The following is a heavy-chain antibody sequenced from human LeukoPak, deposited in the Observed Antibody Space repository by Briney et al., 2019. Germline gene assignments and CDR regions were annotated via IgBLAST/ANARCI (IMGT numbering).Heavy chain of an antibody. V-gene: IGHV4-39*01. D-gene: IGHD2-2*01. Sequence: SETLSLTCTASGGSISSSSYYWGWIRQPPGKGLEWIGSIYYSGSTYYNPSLKSRVTISVDTSKNQFSLKLSSVTAADTAVYYCARQAPLGYCSSTSCYGEIDYWGQGTLVTVSS. CDR2: IYYSGST. CDR1: GGSISSSSYY. J-gene: IGHJ4*02. CDR3: ARQAPLGYCSSTSCYGEIDY.